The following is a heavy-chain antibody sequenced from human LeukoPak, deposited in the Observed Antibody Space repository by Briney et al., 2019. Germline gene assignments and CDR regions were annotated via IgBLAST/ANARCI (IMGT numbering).Heavy chain of an antibody. D-gene: IGHD3-10*01. CDR2: ISYDGSNK. J-gene: IGHJ6*02. V-gene: IGHV3-30-3*01. CDR1: GFTFSSYA. Sequence: PGGSLRLSCAASGFTFSSYAMHWVRQAPGKGLEWVAVISYDGSNKYYADSVKGRFTISRDNSKITLYLQMNSLRAEDTAVYYCARDGDYYYGMDVWGQGTTVTVSS. CDR3: ARDGDYYYGMDV.